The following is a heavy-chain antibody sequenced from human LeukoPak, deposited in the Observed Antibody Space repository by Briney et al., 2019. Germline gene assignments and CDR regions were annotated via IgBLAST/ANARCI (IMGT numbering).Heavy chain of an antibody. J-gene: IGHJ4*02. V-gene: IGHV4-31*03. Sequence: PSQTLSLTCSVSGVSINTGGCYWHWIRQLPGKGLEWIGHISNSGSSYYNPSLQSRVTMSADTSRSQFSLYLGSVTAADTAVYYCAGTGYYSPFLDYWGQGTLVTVSS. CDR3: AGTGYYSPFLDY. CDR1: GVSINTGGCY. D-gene: IGHD3/OR15-3a*01. CDR2: ISNSGSS.